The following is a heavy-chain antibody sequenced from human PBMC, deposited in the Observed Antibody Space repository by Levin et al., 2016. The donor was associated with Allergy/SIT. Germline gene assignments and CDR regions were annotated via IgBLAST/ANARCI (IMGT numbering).Heavy chain of an antibody. CDR2: IWYDGSNK. Sequence: GGSLRLSCAASGFTFSSYGMHWVRQAPGKGLEWVAVIWYDGSNKYYADSVKGRFTISRDNSKNTLYLQMNSLRAEDTAVYYCARDPYSSGWQLDYWGQGTLVTVSS. CDR1: GFTFSSYG. D-gene: IGHD6-19*01. V-gene: IGHV3-33*01. CDR3: ARDPYSSGWQLDY. J-gene: IGHJ4*02.